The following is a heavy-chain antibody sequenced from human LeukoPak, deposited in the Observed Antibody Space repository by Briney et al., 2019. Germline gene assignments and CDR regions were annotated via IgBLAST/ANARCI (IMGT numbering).Heavy chain of an antibody. D-gene: IGHD1-26*01. CDR2: ISYDGRNK. J-gene: IGHJ3*02. Sequence: PGGSLRLSCAASGFTFSSYVMHWVRQAPGKGLEWVAVISYDGRNKYYGDSVKGRFTISRDNSKNTLYLQMNSLRAEDTAVYYCASSGRIKGDAFDIWGQGTMVTVSS. CDR3: ASSGRIKGDAFDI. V-gene: IGHV3-30*03. CDR1: GFTFSSYV.